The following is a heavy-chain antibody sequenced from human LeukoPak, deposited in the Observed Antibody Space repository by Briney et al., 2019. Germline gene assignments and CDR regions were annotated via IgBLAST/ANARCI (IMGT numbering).Heavy chain of an antibody. D-gene: IGHD2-21*02. CDR1: GFTFSSYS. CDR2: ISSSSYI. CDR3: ARGARAYRGGDCYSEPAYDY. V-gene: IGHV3-21*01. J-gene: IGHJ4*02. Sequence: GGSLRLSCAASGFTFSSYSMNWVRQAPGKGLEWVSSISSSSYIYYADSVKGRFTISRDNAKNSLYLQMNSLRAEDTAVYYCARGARAYRGGDCYSEPAYDYWGQGTLVTVSS.